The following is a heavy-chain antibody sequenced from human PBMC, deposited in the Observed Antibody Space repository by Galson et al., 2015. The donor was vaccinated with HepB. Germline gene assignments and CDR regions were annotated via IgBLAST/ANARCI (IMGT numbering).Heavy chain of an antibody. CDR3: ARAFPDDFWSGYLAPYYFDY. Sequence: SLRLSCAASGFTFSDYYMSWIRQAPGKGLEWVSYISSSGSTIYYADSVKGRFTISRDNAKNSLYLQMNSLRAEDTAVYYCARAFPDDFWSGYLAPYYFDYWGQGTLVTVSS. CDR2: ISSSGSTI. V-gene: IGHV3-11*01. D-gene: IGHD3-3*01. J-gene: IGHJ4*02. CDR1: GFTFSDYY.